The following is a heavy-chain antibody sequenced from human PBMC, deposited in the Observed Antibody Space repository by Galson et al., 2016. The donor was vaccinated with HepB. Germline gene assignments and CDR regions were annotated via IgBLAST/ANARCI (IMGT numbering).Heavy chain of an antibody. D-gene: IGHD5-18*01. V-gene: IGHV6-1*01. Sequence: CAIPGDSVTSDITTWNWIRQSPSRGLEWLGRTYYRSKWFTDYAVSVEGRITINSDISRNQFSLQLDSVTPDDTAAYFCTRGYMQTGMNVWGRGTTVTVSS. CDR3: TRGYMQTGMNV. CDR1: GDSVTSDITT. J-gene: IGHJ6*02. CDR2: TYYRSKWFT.